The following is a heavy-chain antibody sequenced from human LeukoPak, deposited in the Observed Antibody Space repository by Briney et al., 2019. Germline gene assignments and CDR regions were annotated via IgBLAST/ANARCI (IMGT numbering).Heavy chain of an antibody. CDR2: IRSKANSYAT. CDR1: GFTFSGSA. CDR3: TRRGSIAVAGMGDY. Sequence: GGSLRLSCAASGFTFSGSAMHWVRQASGKGLEWVGRIRSKANSYATAYAASVKGRFTISRDDSKNTAYLQMNSLKTEDTAVYYCTRRGSIAVAGMGDYGGQGTLVTVS. D-gene: IGHD6-19*01. V-gene: IGHV3-73*01. J-gene: IGHJ4*02.